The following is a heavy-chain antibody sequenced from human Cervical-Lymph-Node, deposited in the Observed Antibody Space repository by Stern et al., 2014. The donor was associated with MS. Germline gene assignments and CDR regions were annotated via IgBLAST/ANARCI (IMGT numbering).Heavy chain of an antibody. Sequence: EVQLVESGGGLVQPGGSLRLSRAASGFTFRNYLMHWVRQAPGKGLEWVARIRVDSSNTRYADSVKGRFTISRDDAKDTLYLQMDSLRDEDTALYYCATDLEWLLFENWGQGTLVVVSS. CDR2: IRVDSSNT. CDR1: GFTFRNYL. V-gene: IGHV3-74*01. J-gene: IGHJ4*02. D-gene: IGHD3-3*01. CDR3: ATDLEWLLFEN.